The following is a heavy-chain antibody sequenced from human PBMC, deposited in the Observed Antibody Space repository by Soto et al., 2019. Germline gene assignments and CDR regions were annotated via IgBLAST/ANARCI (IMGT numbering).Heavy chain of an antibody. D-gene: IGHD6-19*01. V-gene: IGHV3-30-3*01. CDR3: ARVHRGIAVVFDY. J-gene: IGHJ4*02. Sequence: QVQLVESGGGVVQPGRSLRLSCAASGFTFSSYAMHWVRQAPGKGLEWVAVISYDGSNKYYADSVKGRFTISRDNSKNTLYLQMNGLRAEDTAVYYCARVHRGIAVVFDYWGQGTLVTVSS. CDR2: ISYDGSNK. CDR1: GFTFSSYA.